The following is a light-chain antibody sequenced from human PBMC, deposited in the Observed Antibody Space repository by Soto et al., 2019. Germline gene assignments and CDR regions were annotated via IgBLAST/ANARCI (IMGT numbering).Light chain of an antibody. CDR1: SXDVGGYNY. CDR2: EVS. V-gene: IGLV2-8*01. Sequence: QSVLTQPHSASGSPGQSVTIYCTGTSXDVGGYNYVSWYQQHPGKAPKLMIYEVSKRPSGVPDRFSGSKSGNTASLTVSGLQAEDEADYYCSSYAGSNNYVFGTGTKVTVL. CDR3: SSYAGSNNYV. J-gene: IGLJ1*01.